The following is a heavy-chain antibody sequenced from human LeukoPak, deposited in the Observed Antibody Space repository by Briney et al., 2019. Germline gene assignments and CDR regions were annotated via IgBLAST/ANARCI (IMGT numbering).Heavy chain of an antibody. CDR2: ISYDGSNK. CDR1: GFTFSSYA. V-gene: IGHV3-30*04. J-gene: IGHJ4*02. CDR3: ARESGGSSSWYVDY. Sequence: PGRSLRLSCAASGFTFSSYAMHWVRQAPGKGLEWVAVISYDGSNKYYADSVKGRFTISRDNSKNTLYLQMNSLRAEDTAVYYCARESGGSSSWYVDYWGQGTLVTVSS. D-gene: IGHD6-13*01.